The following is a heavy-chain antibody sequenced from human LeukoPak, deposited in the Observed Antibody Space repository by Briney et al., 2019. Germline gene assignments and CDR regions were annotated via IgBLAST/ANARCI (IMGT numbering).Heavy chain of an antibody. D-gene: IGHD3-22*01. CDR2: ISSSGSTI. J-gene: IGHJ4*02. CDR1: GFTFSSYS. CDR3: ASSDSSGYYYVGPFGY. V-gene: IGHV3-48*04. Sequence: GGSLRLSCAASGFTFSSYSMNWVRQAPGKGLEWVSYISSSGSTIYYADSVKGRFTISRDNAKNSLYLQMNSLRAEDTAVYYCASSDSSGYYYVGPFGYWGQGTLVTVSS.